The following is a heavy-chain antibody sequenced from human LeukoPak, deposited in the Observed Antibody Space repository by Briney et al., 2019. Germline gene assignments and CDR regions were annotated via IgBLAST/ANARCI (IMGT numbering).Heavy chain of an antibody. J-gene: IGHJ6*02. CDR1: GFTFSSYG. D-gene: IGHD2-2*01. CDR2: INSDGSSI. Sequence: PGGPLRLSCAASGFTFSSYGMHWVRQAPGKGLVWVSRINSDGSSIRNADSVKGRLTISRDNAKNTLYLQMSSLRAEDTAVYYCARGSSTSYYYYGMDVWGQGTTVTVSS. CDR3: ARGSSTSYYYYGMDV. V-gene: IGHV3-74*01.